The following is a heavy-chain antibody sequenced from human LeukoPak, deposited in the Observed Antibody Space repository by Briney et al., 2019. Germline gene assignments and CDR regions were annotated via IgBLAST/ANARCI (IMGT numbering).Heavy chain of an antibody. J-gene: IGHJ4*02. CDR2: IRYDGTKT. V-gene: IGHV3-30*02. Sequence: GGSLRLSCIGSTFTFSDYGMHWVRQAPGKGLEWVAFIRYDGTKTYYADSAKGRFTISRDNSKNTLYLQMNSLRAEDAAVYYCARGLYDTCFDYWGQGTLVTVSS. CDR3: ARGLYDTCFDY. D-gene: IGHD3-22*01. CDR1: TFTFSDYG.